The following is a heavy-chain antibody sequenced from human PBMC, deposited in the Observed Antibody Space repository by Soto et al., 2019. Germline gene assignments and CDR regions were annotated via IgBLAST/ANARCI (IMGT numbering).Heavy chain of an antibody. CDR2: INHSGST. J-gene: IGHJ4*02. Sequence: PSETLSLTCAVYGKSFSGYFWSWIRRPPGKGLEWMGEINHSGSTNYNPSLKSRVTISLDTSKNQFSLKLSSVTAADTAVYYCAREETYYDFWSGYYTAPFDSWGQGTLVTVSS. D-gene: IGHD3-3*01. CDR1: GKSFSGYF. V-gene: IGHV4-34*01. CDR3: AREETYYDFWSGYYTAPFDS.